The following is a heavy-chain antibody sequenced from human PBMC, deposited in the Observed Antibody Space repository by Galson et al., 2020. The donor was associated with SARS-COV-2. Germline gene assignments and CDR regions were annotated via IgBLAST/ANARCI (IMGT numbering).Heavy chain of an antibody. J-gene: IGHJ6*03. CDR2: IYSGGST. CDR1: GFTVSSNY. Sequence: GGSLRLSCAASGFTVSSNYMSWVRQAPGKGLEWVSVIYSGGSTYYADSVKGRFTISRDNSKNTLYLQMNSLRAEDTAVYYCASPYYYDSSGYHEYYYYYYMDVWGKGTTVTVSS. V-gene: IGHV3-53*01. D-gene: IGHD3-22*01. CDR3: ASPYYYDSSGYHEYYYYYYMDV.